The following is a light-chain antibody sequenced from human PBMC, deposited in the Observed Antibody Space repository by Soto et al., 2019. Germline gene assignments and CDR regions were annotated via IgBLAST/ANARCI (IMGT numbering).Light chain of an antibody. Sequence: EIVLTQSPGTLSLSPGERATLSCRASQSVISSYSAWYQQKPGQAPRLLIYGASNRATGIPDRFSGSGSGTDFTLTISRLEPEDFAVYYCQQYQRSPPTVTFGQGTKLES. J-gene: IGKJ2*01. CDR3: QQYQRSPPTVT. V-gene: IGKV3-20*01. CDR1: QSVISSY. CDR2: GAS.